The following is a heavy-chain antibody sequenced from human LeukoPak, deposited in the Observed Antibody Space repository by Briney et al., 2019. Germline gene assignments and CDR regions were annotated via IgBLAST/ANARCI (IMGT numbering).Heavy chain of an antibody. Sequence: PGGSLRLSCAASGFTFSSYGMHWVRQAPGKGLEWVAFIRYDGSNKYYADSVKGRFTISRDNSKNTLYLQMNSLRADDTAIYYCAKVGTTITTYSYYYMDVWGNGTTVAVSS. J-gene: IGHJ6*03. CDR1: GFTFSSYG. CDR3: AKVGTTITTYSYYYMDV. CDR2: IRYDGSNK. V-gene: IGHV3-30*02. D-gene: IGHD4-11*01.